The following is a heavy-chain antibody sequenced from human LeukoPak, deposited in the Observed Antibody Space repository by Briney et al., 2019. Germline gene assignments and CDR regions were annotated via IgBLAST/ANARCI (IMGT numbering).Heavy chain of an antibody. D-gene: IGHD6-13*01. CDR3: ARHIISSSWYFDL. J-gene: IGHJ2*01. V-gene: IGHV1-69*04. CDR2: IIPILGIA. CDR1: GGTFNSYA. Sequence: SVKVSCKPSGGTFNSYAINWVRQAPGQGLEWMGRIIPILGIANYAQKFQGRVTITADKSTSTAYMELSSLRFEDTAVYYCARHIISSSWYFDLWGRGTLVTVSS.